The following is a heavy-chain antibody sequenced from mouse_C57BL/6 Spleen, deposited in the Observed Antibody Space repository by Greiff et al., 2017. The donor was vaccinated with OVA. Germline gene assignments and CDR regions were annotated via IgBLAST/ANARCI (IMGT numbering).Heavy chain of an antibody. CDR2: ISDGGSYT. Sequence: EVKVVESGGGLVKPGGSLKLSCAASGFTFSSYAMSWVRQTPEKRLEWVATISDGGSYTYYPDNVKGRFTISRDNAKHNLYLQMSHLKSEDTAMYYCAREAREYYFDYWGQGTTLTVSS. CDR3: AREAREYYFDY. J-gene: IGHJ2*01. V-gene: IGHV5-4*01. CDR1: GFTFSSYA.